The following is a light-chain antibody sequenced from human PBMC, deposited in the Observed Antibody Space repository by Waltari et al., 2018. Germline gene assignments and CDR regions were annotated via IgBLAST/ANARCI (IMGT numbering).Light chain of an antibody. V-gene: IGLV2-8*01. Sequence: HSSLNQPPSATESPGQSVTPPCPTTSSHVGGYNDVSWYQQHPGKAPKLMIYEVSKRPSGVPDRFSGSKSGNTASLTVSGLQAEDEADYYCSSYAGSNKGVFGTGTKVTVL. CDR1: SSHVGGYND. CDR2: EVS. CDR3: SSYAGSNKGV. J-gene: IGLJ1*01.